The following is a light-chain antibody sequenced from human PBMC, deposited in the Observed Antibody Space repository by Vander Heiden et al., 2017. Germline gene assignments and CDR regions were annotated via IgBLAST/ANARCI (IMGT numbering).Light chain of an antibody. CDR3: LQDHVFPWT. CDR2: VVS. J-gene: IGKJ1*01. CDR1: PAIGND. Sequence: AIQMTQSPSSLPASVGDRVTITCRASPAIGNDLSWYQQKPGEAPKVLNAVVSSLRGGVPSRFGGSGFGTDFTLTSTSLQPEDFATYYCLQDHVFPWTLGQGTKVEVK. V-gene: IGKV1-6*01.